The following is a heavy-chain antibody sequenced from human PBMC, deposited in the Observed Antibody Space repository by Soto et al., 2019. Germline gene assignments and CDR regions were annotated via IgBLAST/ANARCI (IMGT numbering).Heavy chain of an antibody. CDR2: NYYSGAT. V-gene: IGHV4-59*11. D-gene: IGHD3-16*01. J-gene: IGHJ6*02. CDR3: ARAMGDWGTYYFYYGLDV. Sequence: PSETLSLTCTVSADSTSVPGDTNNNHSWSWVRQPPGKGLEWIGSNYYSGATHYDPSPKSRVTMSADTSNNKFSLNLSSVTAADTAIYYCARAMGDWGTYYFYYGLDVWGQGTTVTVSS. CDR1: ADSTSVPGDTNNNHS.